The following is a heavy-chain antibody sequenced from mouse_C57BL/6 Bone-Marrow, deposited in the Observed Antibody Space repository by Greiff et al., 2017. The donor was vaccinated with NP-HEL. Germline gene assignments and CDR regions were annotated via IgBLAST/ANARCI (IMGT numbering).Heavy chain of an antibody. D-gene: IGHD2-4*01. CDR2: IWSGGST. Sequence: QVQLKESGPGLVQPSQSLSITCTVSGFSLTSYGVHWVRQSPGKGLEWLGVIWSGGSTDYNAAFISRLSISKDNSKSQVFFKMNSLQADDTAIYYCARNKGLRRRYYAMDYWGQGTSVTVSS. V-gene: IGHV2-2*01. CDR1: GFSLTSYG. J-gene: IGHJ4*01. CDR3: ARNKGLRRRYYAMDY.